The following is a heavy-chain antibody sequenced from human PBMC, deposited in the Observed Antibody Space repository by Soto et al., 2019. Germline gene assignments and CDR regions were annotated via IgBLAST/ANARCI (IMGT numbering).Heavy chain of an antibody. CDR3: ARDLTGGAAGIWFDP. CDR2: IYYSGST. J-gene: IGHJ5*02. Sequence: SETLSLTCTVSGGSISGYYWSWIRQPPGKGLEWIGYIYYSGSTNYNPSLKSRVTISVDTSKNQFSLKLSSVTAADTAVYYCARDLTGGAAGIWFDPWGQGTLVTVSS. V-gene: IGHV4-59*01. CDR1: GGSISGYY. D-gene: IGHD6-13*01.